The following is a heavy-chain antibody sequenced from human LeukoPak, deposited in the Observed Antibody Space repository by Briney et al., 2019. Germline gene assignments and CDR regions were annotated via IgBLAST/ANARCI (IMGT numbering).Heavy chain of an antibody. CDR3: ARRIEVVGRGGIVY. CDR2: INYSGST. J-gene: IGHJ4*02. V-gene: IGHV4-34*01. Sequence: SETLSLTCGVYGGSFSGYYWTWIRQPPGKGLEWIGEINYSGSTNYNPSLESRVTMSVDTSKNQFSLNLSSVTAADTAVYYCARRIEVVGRGGIVYWGQGTLVTVSS. D-gene: IGHD6-13*01. CDR1: GGSFSGYY.